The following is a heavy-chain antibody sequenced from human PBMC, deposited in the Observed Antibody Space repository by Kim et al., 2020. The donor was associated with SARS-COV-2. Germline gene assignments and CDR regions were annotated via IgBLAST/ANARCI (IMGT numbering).Heavy chain of an antibody. CDR2: FDPEDGET. CDR1: GYTLTELS. J-gene: IGHJ5*02. Sequence: ASVKVSCKVSGYTLTELSMHWVRQAPGKGLEWMGGFDPEDGETIYAQKFQGRVTMTEDTSTDTAYMELSSLRSEDTAVYYCATRAIVPAARHPNQFDPWGQGTLVTVSS. CDR3: ATRAIVPAARHPNQFDP. D-gene: IGHD2-2*01. V-gene: IGHV1-24*01.